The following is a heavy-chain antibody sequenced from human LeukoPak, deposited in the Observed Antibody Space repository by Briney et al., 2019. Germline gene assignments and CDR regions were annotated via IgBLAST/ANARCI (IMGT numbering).Heavy chain of an antibody. V-gene: IGHV3-23*01. J-gene: IGHJ6*02. CDR1: GFTFSSYA. Sequence: PGGSLRLSCAASGFTFSSYAMSLVRQAPGKGLEWVSAISGSGGSTYYADSVKGRFTISRDNSKNTLYLQMNSLRAEDTAVYYCAKDFSRSYYYYYYGMDVWGQGTTVTVSS. D-gene: IGHD3-3*02. CDR3: AKDFSRSYYYYYYGMDV. CDR2: ISGSGGST.